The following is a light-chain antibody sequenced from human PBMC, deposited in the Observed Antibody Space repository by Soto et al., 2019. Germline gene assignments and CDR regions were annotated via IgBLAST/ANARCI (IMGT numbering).Light chain of an antibody. CDR3: SSYATSGTPYI. CDR2: DVS. CDR1: TGEFGGHNY. J-gene: IGLJ1*01. V-gene: IGLV2-14*01. Sequence: QSALTRLASVSGFLGRWIPISCTGPTGEFGGHNYVSWYQQHPAKAPKLMIYDVSYRPSGVSNRFSGSKSGNTASLTISGLQAEDEADYYCSSYATSGTPYIFATGTKLTVL.